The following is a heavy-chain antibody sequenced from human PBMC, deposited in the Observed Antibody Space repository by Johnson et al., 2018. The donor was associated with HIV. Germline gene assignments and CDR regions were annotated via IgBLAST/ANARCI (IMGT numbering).Heavy chain of an antibody. Sequence: VQLVESGGGLVQPGGSLRLSCAASGFTFSSYWMSWVRQAPGKGLEWVANIKQDGSEKYYVDSLKGRFTISRDNARNSLYLQMDSLRPGDSAVYYCARDGVYSSPHDAFDIWGQGTMVTVSP. CDR3: ARDGVYSSPHDAFDI. J-gene: IGHJ3*02. CDR1: GFTFSSYW. V-gene: IGHV3-7*03. CDR2: IKQDGSEK. D-gene: IGHD6-13*01.